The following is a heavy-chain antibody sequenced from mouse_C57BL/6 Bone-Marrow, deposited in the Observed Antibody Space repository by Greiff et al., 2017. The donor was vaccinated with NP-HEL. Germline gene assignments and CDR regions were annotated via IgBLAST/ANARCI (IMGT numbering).Heavy chain of an antibody. CDR3: ARRGGRRYSDV. J-gene: IGHJ1*03. Sequence: QVQLQQPGAELVRPGTSVKLSCKASGYTFTSYWMHWVKQRPGQGLEWIGVIDPSDSYTNYNQKFKGKATLTVDTSSSTAYMQLSSLTSEDSAVYYCARRGGRRYSDVWGTGTTVTVSS. CDR2: IDPSDSYT. CDR1: GYTFTSYW. V-gene: IGHV1-59*01.